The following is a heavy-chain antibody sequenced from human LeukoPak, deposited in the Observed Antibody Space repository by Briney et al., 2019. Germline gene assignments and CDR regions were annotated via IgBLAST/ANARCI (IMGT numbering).Heavy chain of an antibody. CDR3: AKDRRSGSYTRTYFGY. V-gene: IGHV3-23*01. J-gene: IGHJ4*02. Sequence: GGSLRLSCAASGFTLSSYAMSWVRQAPGKGLEWVSAISGSGGSTYYADSVKGRFTISRDNSKNTLYLQMNSLRAEDTAVYYCAKDRRSGSYTRTYFGYWGQGTLVTVSS. D-gene: IGHD1-26*01. CDR2: ISGSGGST. CDR1: GFTLSSYA.